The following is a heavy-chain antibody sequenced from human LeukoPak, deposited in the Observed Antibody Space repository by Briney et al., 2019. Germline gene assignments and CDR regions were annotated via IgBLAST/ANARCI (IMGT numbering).Heavy chain of an antibody. CDR2: ISGSGGST. CDR1: GFTFSSYA. D-gene: IGHD3-3*01. V-gene: IGHV3-23*01. CDR3: AKDLRHGSIFGVVTKYYYGMDV. Sequence: GGSLRLSCAASGFTFSSYAMSRVRQAPGKGLEWVSAISGSGGSTYYADSVKGRFTISRDNSKNTLYLQMNSLRAEDTAVYYCAKDLRHGSIFGVVTKYYYGMDVWGQGTTVTVSS. J-gene: IGHJ6*02.